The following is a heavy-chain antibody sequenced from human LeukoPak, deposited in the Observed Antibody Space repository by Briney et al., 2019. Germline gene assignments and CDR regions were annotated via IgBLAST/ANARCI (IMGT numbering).Heavy chain of an antibody. CDR1: GESLRGNY. J-gene: IGHJ4*02. D-gene: IGHD2-15*01. CDR2: INDSGST. V-gene: IGHV4-34*01. CDR3: ARQKTGEDPDQGYCSGDGCYSFHY. Sequence: SETLSLTCAVYGESLRGNYWSWIRQPPGKGLGWIGEINDSGSTNYNPSLKSRVTMTVDASNKQFSLRLSSVTAVDTAVYYCARQKTGEDPDQGYCSGDGCYSFHYWGPGTLVTVSS.